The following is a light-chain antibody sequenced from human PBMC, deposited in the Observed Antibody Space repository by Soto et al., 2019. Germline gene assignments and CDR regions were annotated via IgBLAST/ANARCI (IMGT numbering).Light chain of an antibody. CDR2: SAS. V-gene: IGKV1-39*01. J-gene: IGKJ1*01. CDR3: QHRHVAPNN. CDR1: QDINDY. Sequence: DIQMTLSPSSVAASVGDTVTITCRASQDINDYLSWYQQKPGEVPKVLIYSASSLHSAVPSRLTGSGSETDFTPTIMSLQPEDFTTYYCQHRHVAPNNFGQGTKV.